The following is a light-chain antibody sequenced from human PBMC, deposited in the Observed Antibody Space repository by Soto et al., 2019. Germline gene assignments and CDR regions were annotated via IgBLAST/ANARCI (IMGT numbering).Light chain of an antibody. Sequence: DVVMTQSPLSLPVTLGQPASISCRSTQSLIFIDGDTYLNWFQQRPGQSPRRLIYKVSNRDSGVPDRVRGSGSGTDFTRQIIRVEAEDVGIYYFMQGAHWPPTFGQGNKVEI. V-gene: IGKV2-30*01. CDR2: KVS. CDR3: MQGAHWPPT. CDR1: QSLIFIDGDTY. J-gene: IGKJ1*01.